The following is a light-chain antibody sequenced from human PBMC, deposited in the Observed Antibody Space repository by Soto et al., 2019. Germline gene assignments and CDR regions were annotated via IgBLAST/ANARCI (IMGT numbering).Light chain of an antibody. V-gene: IGKV1-5*03. CDR3: QQFNTSPWT. CDR2: KSS. CDR1: QSVSIW. Sequence: DIQMTLYPSTLSASAGDIVTISCRASQSVSIWLAWYQQKPGRAPKLLIYKSSILESGVPSRFSGSGSGTEFTLTISSLQPDDFATYYCQQFNTSPWTFGQGTRLEIK. J-gene: IGKJ5*01.